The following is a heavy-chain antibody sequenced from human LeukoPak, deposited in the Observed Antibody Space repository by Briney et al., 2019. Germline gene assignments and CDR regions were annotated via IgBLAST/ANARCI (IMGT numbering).Heavy chain of an antibody. CDR3: ARSTHIWDAFDI. Sequence: SQTLSLTCAISGDSVSSNSAAWNWIRQSPSRGLEWLGRTYYRSKWYNDYAVSVKSRITINPDTSKIYFSLNLTSVTAADTAVYYCARSTHIWDAFDIWGLGTMVTVSS. V-gene: IGHV6-1*01. CDR2: TYYRSKWYN. J-gene: IGHJ3*02. D-gene: IGHD3-3*02. CDR1: GDSVSSNSAA.